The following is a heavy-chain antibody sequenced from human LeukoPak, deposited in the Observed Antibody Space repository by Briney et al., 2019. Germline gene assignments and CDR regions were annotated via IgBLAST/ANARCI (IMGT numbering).Heavy chain of an antibody. CDR1: GGSISSYY. J-gene: IGHJ6*03. CDR3: ARTTEGGYSYGYFYYYYMDV. V-gene: IGHV4-59*01. Sequence: SETLSLTCTVSGGSISSYYWSWIRQPPGNGLEWIGYIYYSGSTNYKSSLKSRVTISVDTSKNQFSLKLSSVTAADTAVYYCARTTEGGYSYGYFYYYYMDVWGKGTTVTISS. CDR2: IYYSGST. D-gene: IGHD5-18*01.